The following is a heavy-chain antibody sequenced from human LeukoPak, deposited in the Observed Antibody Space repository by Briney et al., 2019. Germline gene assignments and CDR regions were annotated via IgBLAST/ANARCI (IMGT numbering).Heavy chain of an antibody. Sequence: SETLSLTCAVYGGSFSGYYWSWIRQPPGKGLEWIGEINHSGSTNYNPSLKSRVTILVDTSKNRLFLKLSSVTAADTAVYYCARGLRNDILTGHFDYWGQGTLVTVSS. J-gene: IGHJ4*02. CDR2: INHSGST. V-gene: IGHV4-34*01. CDR3: ARGLRNDILTGHFDY. D-gene: IGHD3-9*01. CDR1: GGSFSGYY.